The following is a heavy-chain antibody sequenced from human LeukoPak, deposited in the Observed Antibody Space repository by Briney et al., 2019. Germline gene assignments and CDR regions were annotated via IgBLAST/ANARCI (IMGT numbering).Heavy chain of an antibody. J-gene: IGHJ4*02. CDR2: ISWNSGSI. V-gene: IGHV3-9*01. CDR1: GFTFDDYA. CDR3: AKDIDSLVVTALGFDY. Sequence: GGSLRLSCAASGFTFDDYAMHWVRQAPGEGLGWDSGISWNSGSIGYADSVKGRFTISRDNAKNSLYLQMNSLRAEDTALYYCAKDIDSLVVTALGFDYWGQGTLVTVSS. D-gene: IGHD2-21*02.